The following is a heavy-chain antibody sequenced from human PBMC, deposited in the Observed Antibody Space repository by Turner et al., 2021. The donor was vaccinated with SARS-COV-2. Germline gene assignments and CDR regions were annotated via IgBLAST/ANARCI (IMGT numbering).Heavy chain of an antibody. D-gene: IGHD3-16*01. V-gene: IGHV1-46*01. CDR1: GYTFSSYY. CDR3: ARVGGAFDI. CDR2: INPSGGST. J-gene: IGHJ3*02. Sequence: QVQLVQSGAEVKKPGASVQVSCKASGYTFSSYYMHWVRQAPGQGLEWMGIINPSGGSTAYAQRFQGRVTMTRDTSTSTLYMELSSLGSEDTAVYYCARVGGAFDIWGQGTMVIVSS.